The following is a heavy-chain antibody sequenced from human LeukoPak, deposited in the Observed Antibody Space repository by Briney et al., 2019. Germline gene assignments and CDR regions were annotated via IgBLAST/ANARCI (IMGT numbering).Heavy chain of an antibody. J-gene: IGHJ6*03. CDR3: AKHGFLEPRRDPFRYYYYYYYMDV. CDR1: GGTFISYA. V-gene: IGHV1-69*13. CDR2: IIPIFGTA. Sequence: SVKVSCKASGGTFISYAISWVRQAPGQGLEWMGGIIPIFGTANYSQKFQGRVTITADESTSTAYMELSSLRSEDTAVYYCAKHGFLEPRRDPFRYYYYYYYMDVWGKGTTVTVSS. D-gene: IGHD3-3*01.